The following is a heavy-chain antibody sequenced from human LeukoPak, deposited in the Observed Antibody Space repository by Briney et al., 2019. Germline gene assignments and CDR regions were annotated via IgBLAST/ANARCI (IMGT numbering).Heavy chain of an antibody. Sequence: PGGSLRLSCAASVFTFSSYSMNWVRQAPGKGLEWVSSISSSSSYIYYADSVKGRFTISRDNAKNSLYLQMNSMRAEDTAVYYCARDVGYDSSGAYDYWGQGTLVTVSS. V-gene: IGHV3-21*01. CDR3: ARDVGYDSSGAYDY. CDR2: ISSSSSYI. J-gene: IGHJ4*02. D-gene: IGHD3-22*01. CDR1: VFTFSSYS.